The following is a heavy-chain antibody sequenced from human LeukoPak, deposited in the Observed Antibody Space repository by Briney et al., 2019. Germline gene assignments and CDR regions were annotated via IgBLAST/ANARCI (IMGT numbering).Heavy chain of an antibody. D-gene: IGHD4-17*01. CDR3: ARDLGASTVIFFDF. CDR2: INPNSGGT. Sequence: ASVKVSCKASGYTFTGYYMHWVRQAPGQGLEWMGWINPNSGGTNYAQKLQGRVTMTTDTSTSTAYMEVRSLISDDTAVYFCARDLGASTVIFFDFWGQGTLVTVSS. J-gene: IGHJ4*02. CDR1: GYTFTGYY. V-gene: IGHV1-2*02.